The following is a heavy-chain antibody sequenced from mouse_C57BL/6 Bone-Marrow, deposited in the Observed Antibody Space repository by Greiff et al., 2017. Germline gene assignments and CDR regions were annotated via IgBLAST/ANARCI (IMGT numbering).Heavy chain of an antibody. D-gene: IGHD2-1*01. V-gene: IGHV1-15*01. J-gene: IGHJ2*01. Sequence: VKLMESGAELVRPGASVTLSCKASGYTFTGYEMHWVKQTPVHGLEWIGAIDPETGGTAYNQKFKGKAILTADKSSSTAYMELRSLTSEDSAVYYCTRGGIYYGNYFDYWGQGTTLTVSS. CDR3: TRGGIYYGNYFDY. CDR1: GYTFTGYE. CDR2: IDPETGGT.